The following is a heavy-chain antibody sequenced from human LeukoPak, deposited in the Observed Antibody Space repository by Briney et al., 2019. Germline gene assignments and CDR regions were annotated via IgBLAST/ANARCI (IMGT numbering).Heavy chain of an antibody. CDR1: GGSISSYY. V-gene: IGHV4-59*01. Sequence: KTSETLSLTCTVPGGSISSYYWSWIRQPPGKGLEWIGYIYYSGSTNYNPSLKSRVTISVDTSKNQFFLKLSSVTAADTAVYYCARDLRDAFDIWGQGTMVTVSS. J-gene: IGHJ3*02. CDR2: IYYSGST. CDR3: ARDLRDAFDI. D-gene: IGHD5/OR15-5a*01.